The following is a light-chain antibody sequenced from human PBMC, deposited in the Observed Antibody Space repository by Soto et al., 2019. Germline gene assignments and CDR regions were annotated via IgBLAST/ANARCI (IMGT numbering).Light chain of an antibody. CDR2: GAS. CDR1: HSVSSR. CDR3: QHYTNWPLT. V-gene: IGKV3-15*01. J-gene: IGKJ4*01. Sequence: EIVMTQSPATLSVSPGERATLSCRASHSVSSRLAWYQQKPGQAPRLLMYGASTRATGLPARFSGSGSGTEFTLTISSLQSEDVAVYYCQHYTNWPLTFGGGTKVEIK.